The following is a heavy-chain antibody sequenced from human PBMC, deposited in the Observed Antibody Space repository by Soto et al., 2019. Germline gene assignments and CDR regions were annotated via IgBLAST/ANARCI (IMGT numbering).Heavy chain of an antibody. CDR3: ARDGYDGSGSPYPAF. V-gene: IGHV4-59*01. J-gene: IGHJ4*02. CDR2: IYYLGST. CDR1: GGSMREYF. D-gene: IGHD3-10*01. Sequence: LSLTCSVSGGSMREYFWSWIRQSPRKGLEWIGYIYYLGSTDYNPSLKSRVTISVDTSKGQFSLRLTAVTAAVTAGYYCARDGYDGSGSPYPAFWGPGAQVTVS.